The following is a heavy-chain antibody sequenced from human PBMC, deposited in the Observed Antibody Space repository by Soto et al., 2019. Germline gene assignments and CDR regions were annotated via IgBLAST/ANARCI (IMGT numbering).Heavy chain of an antibody. D-gene: IGHD4-4*01. Sequence: QVQLVESGGGVVQPGRSLRLSCAASGFTFSSYGMHWVHQAPGKGLEWVAVISYDGSNKYYADSVKGRFTISRDNSKNTLYLQMNSLRAEDTAVYYCAKGIYSNSPGGYYYGMDVWGQGTTVTVSS. V-gene: IGHV3-30*18. CDR3: AKGIYSNSPGGYYYGMDV. CDR1: GFTFSSYG. J-gene: IGHJ6*02. CDR2: ISYDGSNK.